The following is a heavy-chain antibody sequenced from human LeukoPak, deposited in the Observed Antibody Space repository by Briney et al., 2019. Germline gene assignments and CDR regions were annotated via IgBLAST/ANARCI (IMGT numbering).Heavy chain of an antibody. CDR3: VRRVRYFGQNDY. D-gene: IGHD3-9*01. V-gene: IGHV4-59*08. Sequence: SETLSLTCTVSVASMSDYYWSWIRQPPGKGLEWIGYIYYTGSTNYNPSLKSRVTMSVDTSKNQIPLKLSSVTAADSAVYYCVRRVRYFGQNDYWGQGTLVTVSS. CDR2: IYYTGST. CDR1: VASMSDYY. J-gene: IGHJ4*02.